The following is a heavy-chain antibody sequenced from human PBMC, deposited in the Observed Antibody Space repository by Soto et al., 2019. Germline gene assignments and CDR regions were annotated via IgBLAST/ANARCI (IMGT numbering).Heavy chain of an antibody. Sequence: PSETLSLTCTFSVGSISSGDYYWSWIRQPPGKGLEWIGYIYYSGSTYYNPSLKSRVTISVDTSKNQFSLKLSSVTAADTAVYYCPRRLEDRPLEYWGQATLVSVS. CDR3: PRRLEDRPLEY. V-gene: IGHV4-30-4*01. J-gene: IGHJ4*02. D-gene: IGHD6-6*01. CDR2: IYYSGST. CDR1: VGSISSGDYY.